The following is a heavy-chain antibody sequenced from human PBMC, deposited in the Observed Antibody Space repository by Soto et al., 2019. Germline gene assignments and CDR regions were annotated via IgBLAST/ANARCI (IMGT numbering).Heavy chain of an antibody. Sequence: GGSLRLSCAASGFTVSNNYMSWVRQAPGKGLEWVSVIYSGGATYYADSVKGRFTISRDNSKNTVYLQINSLRAEDTAVYYCARGSDYSSGWTDYWGQGTLVTVSS. CDR3: ARGSDYSSGWTDY. V-gene: IGHV3-53*01. D-gene: IGHD6-19*01. CDR2: IYSGGAT. J-gene: IGHJ4*02. CDR1: GFTVSNNY.